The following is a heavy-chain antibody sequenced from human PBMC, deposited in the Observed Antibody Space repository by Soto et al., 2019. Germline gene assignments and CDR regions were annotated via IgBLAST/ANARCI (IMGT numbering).Heavy chain of an antibody. D-gene: IGHD2-8*01. CDR1: GYTFTNYD. CDR2: MNPNSGNT. CDR3: ARRRAGSGVGFDI. Sequence: QVQLVQSGAEVKKTGASVKVSCKASGYTFTNYDINWVRQATGQGLEWMGWMNPNSGNTGYAQKFQGRVTLTRDTSISTAYMEVSSLRSEDTAVFYCARRRAGSGVGFDIWGQGTMVTVSS. J-gene: IGHJ3*02. V-gene: IGHV1-8*01.